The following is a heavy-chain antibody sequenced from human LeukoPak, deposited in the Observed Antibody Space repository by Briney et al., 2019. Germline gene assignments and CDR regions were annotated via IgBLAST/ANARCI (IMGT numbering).Heavy chain of an antibody. V-gene: IGHV4-34*01. CDR1: GGSFSGYY. CDR2: INHSGST. J-gene: IGHJ5*02. CDR3: ARGNLYSSSWYAH. D-gene: IGHD6-13*01. Sequence: SETLSLTCAVYGGSFSGYYWSWIRQSPGKGLEWIGEINHSGSTNYNPPLKSRVTISVDTSKNQFSLKLSSVTAADTAVYYCARGNLYSSSWYAHWGQGTLVTVSS.